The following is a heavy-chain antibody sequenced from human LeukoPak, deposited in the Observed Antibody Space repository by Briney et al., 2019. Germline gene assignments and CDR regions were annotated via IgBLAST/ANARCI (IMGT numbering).Heavy chain of an antibody. Sequence: ASVKVSCKASGYTFTSYGISWVRQAPGQGLEWMGWISAYNGNTKYAQKLQGRVTMTRDTSTSTAYMELRSLRSDDTAVYYCAAGFYYGSGFPYYFMDVWGKGTTVTISS. V-gene: IGHV1-18*01. CDR2: ISAYNGNT. J-gene: IGHJ6*03. CDR3: AAGFYYGSGFPYYFMDV. D-gene: IGHD3-10*01. CDR1: GYTFTSYG.